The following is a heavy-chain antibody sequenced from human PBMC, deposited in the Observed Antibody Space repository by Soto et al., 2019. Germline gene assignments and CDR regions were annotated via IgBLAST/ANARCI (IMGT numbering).Heavy chain of an antibody. V-gene: IGHV4-34*01. CDR3: ARGFSGYCSSTSCLYYYYYYYMDV. CDR1: GGSFSGYY. J-gene: IGHJ6*03. Sequence: SETLSLTCAVYGGSFSGYYWSWIRQPPGKGLEWIGEINHSGSTNYNPSLKSRVTISVDTSKNQFSLKLSSVTAADTAVYYCARGFSGYCSSTSCLYYYYYYYMDVWGKGTTVTVSS. D-gene: IGHD2-2*01. CDR2: INHSGST.